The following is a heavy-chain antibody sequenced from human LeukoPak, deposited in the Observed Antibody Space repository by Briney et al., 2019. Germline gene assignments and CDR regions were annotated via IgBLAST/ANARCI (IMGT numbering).Heavy chain of an antibody. CDR1: GFTFSSYS. V-gene: IGHV3-48*04. Sequence: PGGSLRLSCEASGFTFSSYSMNWVRQAPGKGLEWVSYISTSATRLDYADSVKGRFTISRDNARNSLYLQMDSLRAEDTAVYYCARELKTSGFDPWGQGTLVTVSS. D-gene: IGHD6-19*01. CDR2: ISTSATRL. CDR3: ARELKTSGFDP. J-gene: IGHJ5*02.